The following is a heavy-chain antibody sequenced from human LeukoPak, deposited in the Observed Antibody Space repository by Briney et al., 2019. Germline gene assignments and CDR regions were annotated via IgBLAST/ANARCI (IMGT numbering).Heavy chain of an antibody. CDR3: ARAHYDSSGYGAFDI. CDR2: ISSSSSTI. D-gene: IGHD3-22*01. J-gene: IGHJ3*02. Sequence: GGSLRLSCAASGFTFSSYTMNWVRQAPGKGLEWVSYISSSSSTIYYADSVKGRFTISRDNAKNSLYLQTNSLRAEDTAVYYCARAHYDSSGYGAFDIWGQGTMVTVSS. V-gene: IGHV3-48*04. CDR1: GFTFSSYT.